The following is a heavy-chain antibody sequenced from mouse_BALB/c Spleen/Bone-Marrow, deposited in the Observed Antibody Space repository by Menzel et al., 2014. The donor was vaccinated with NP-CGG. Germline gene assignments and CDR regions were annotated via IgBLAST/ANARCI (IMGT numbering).Heavy chain of an antibody. CDR3: ARLGTTAVPDY. V-gene: IGHV1S135*01. CDR2: NDPYSGGT. Sequence: EVKLMESGPELAKPGASVKVSCKASGYAFTNYNMYWVKQSHGKSLEWIGYNDPYSGGTNYNQKFKGKATLTVDKSSSTAYMHLNSLTSEDSAVYYCARLGTTAVPDYWGQGTTLTVSS. J-gene: IGHJ2*01. D-gene: IGHD1-1*01. CDR1: GYAFTNYN.